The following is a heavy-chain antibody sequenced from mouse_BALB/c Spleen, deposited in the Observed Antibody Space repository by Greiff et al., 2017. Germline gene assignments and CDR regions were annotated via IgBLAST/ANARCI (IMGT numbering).Heavy chain of an antibody. J-gene: IGHJ3*01. Sequence: DVHLVESGPELVKPGASVKISCKASGYSFTGYFMNWVMQSHGKSLEWIGRINPYNGDTFYNQKFKGKATLTVDKSSSTAHMELRSLASEDSAVYYCARSVSSWFAYWGQGTLVTVSA. CDR3: ARSVSSWFAY. CDR2: INPYNGDT. CDR1: GYSFTGYF. V-gene: IGHV1-20*02.